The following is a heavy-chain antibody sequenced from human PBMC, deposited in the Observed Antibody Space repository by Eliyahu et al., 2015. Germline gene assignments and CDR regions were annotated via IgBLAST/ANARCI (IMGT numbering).Heavy chain of an antibody. D-gene: IGHD2-21*01. Sequence: QVQLVESGGGVVQPGRSLRLSCAASGFTFPXSYAMHWVRQAPGKGLEWVALILYDGSKELYADSVKGRFTISRDNSKNTLQLQMNSLRGDDTAVYYCARDFMGDAPVYFDSWGQGTLVTVSA. J-gene: IGHJ4*02. CDR3: ARDFMGDAPVYFDS. CDR1: GFTFPXSYA. V-gene: IGHV3-30*04. CDR2: ILYDGSKE.